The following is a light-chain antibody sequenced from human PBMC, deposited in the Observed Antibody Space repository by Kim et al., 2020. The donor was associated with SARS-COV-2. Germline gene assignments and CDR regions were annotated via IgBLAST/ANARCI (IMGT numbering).Light chain of an antibody. CDR2: DVT. V-gene: IGLV2-14*03. J-gene: IGLJ1*01. CDR1: SSDIGGYDY. CDR3: TSYTTSSTFV. Sequence: QPVTISCTGASSDIGGYDYVSWYQQHPGKAPKLIIFDVTKRPSGISNRFSGSKSGNTASLTISGLQAEDEADYHCTSYTTSSTFVFGAGTKVTVL.